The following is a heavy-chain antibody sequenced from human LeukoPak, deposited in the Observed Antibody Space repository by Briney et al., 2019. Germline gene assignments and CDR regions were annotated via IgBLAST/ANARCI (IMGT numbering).Heavy chain of an antibody. Sequence: PVKVSCKASGGTFSSYAISWVRQAPGQGLEWMGGIIPIFGTANYAQKFQGRVTITADESTSTAYMELSSLRSEDTAVYYCARATYYYDSSGYYYFDYWGQGTLVTVSS. J-gene: IGHJ4*02. CDR1: GGTFSSYA. CDR2: IIPIFGTA. V-gene: IGHV1-69*13. D-gene: IGHD3-22*01. CDR3: ARATYYYDSSGYYYFDY.